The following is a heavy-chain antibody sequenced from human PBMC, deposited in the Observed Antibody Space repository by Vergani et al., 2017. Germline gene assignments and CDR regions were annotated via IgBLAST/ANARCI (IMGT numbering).Heavy chain of an antibody. CDR1: GFTFSSYE. V-gene: IGHV3-48*03. J-gene: IGHJ4*02. Sequence: EVQLVESGGGLVQPGGSLRLSCAASGFTFSSYEMNWVRQAPGKGLEWVSYISSSGSTIYYADAVKGRFTISRDNAKNSLYLQINSLRAEDTAVYYCARAIVVVPYYFDYWGQGTLVTVSS. CDR2: ISSSGSTI. CDR3: ARAIVVVPYYFDY. D-gene: IGHD3-22*01.